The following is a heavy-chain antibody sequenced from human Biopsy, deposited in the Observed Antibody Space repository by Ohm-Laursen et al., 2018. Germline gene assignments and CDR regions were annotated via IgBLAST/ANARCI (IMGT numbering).Heavy chain of an antibody. V-gene: IGHV3-66*01. CDR3: ECGPSGVAAIG. CDR1: GFTVYNNY. J-gene: IGHJ4*02. D-gene: IGHD5-24*01. CDR2: IYSGGDT. Sequence: GSLRLSCSASGFTVYNNYMNWVRQAPGRGLEWVSLIYSGGDTRYADSAKGRFTISRDSSKNTLYLQMNRLRVEDTAVDYCECGPSGVAAIGRGQGTLVTVSS.